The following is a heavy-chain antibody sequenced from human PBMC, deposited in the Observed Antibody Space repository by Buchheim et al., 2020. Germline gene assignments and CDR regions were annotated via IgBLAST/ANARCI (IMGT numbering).Heavy chain of an antibody. CDR1: GFTFSDYY. V-gene: IGHV3-11*01. D-gene: IGHD6-19*01. CDR3: ATVESPAVAGRSGFDY. Sequence: QVQLVESGGGVVQPGRSLRLSCAASGFTFSDYYMSWIRQAPGKGLEWVSYIGSSGSPIYYADSVKGRFTISRDNAKNSLYLQLNSLRADDTAVYYCATVESPAVAGRSGFDYWGQGTL. CDR2: IGSSGSPI. J-gene: IGHJ4*02.